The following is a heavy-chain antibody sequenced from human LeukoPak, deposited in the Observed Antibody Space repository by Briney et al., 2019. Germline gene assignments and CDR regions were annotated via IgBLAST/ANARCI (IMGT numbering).Heavy chain of an antibody. CDR1: GFTFSGSA. CDR3: AKTSRAYSNYDSPFDY. D-gene: IGHD5-12*01. Sequence: PGGSLRLSCAASGFTFSGSAMHWVRQAPGKGLEWVSAISRGGGTTYYADSVKGRFTISRDNSKNMVYLQMTSLRAEDTAVYYCAKTSRAYSNYDSPFDYWGQGTLVTVSS. J-gene: IGHJ4*02. CDR2: ISRGGGTT. V-gene: IGHV3-23*01.